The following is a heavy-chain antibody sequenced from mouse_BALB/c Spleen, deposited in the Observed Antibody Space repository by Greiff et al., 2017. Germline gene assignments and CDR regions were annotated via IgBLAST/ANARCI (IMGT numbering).Heavy chain of an antibody. CDR2: SRNKANDYTT. D-gene: IGHD2-10*01. J-gene: IGHJ4*01. Sequence: VESGGGLVQPGGSLRLSCATSGFPFSDFYMEWVRQPPGKRLEWIAASRNKANDYTTEYSASVKGRFIVSRDTSHSILYLQMNALRAEDTAIYYCARDPAYYCNYFYAMDYWGQGTSVTVSS. V-gene: IGHV7-1*02. CDR3: ARDPAYYCNYFYAMDY. CDR1: GFPFSDFY.